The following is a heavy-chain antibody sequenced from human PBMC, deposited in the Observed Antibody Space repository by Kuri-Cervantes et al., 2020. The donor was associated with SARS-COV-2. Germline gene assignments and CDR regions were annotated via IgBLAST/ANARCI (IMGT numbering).Heavy chain of an antibody. CDR2: IYYSGST. Sequence: ESLKISCTVSGGSVSSGSYYWSWIRQPPGKGLEWIGYIYYSGSTNYNPSLKSRVTISVDTSKNQFSLKLSSVTAADTAVYYCARARRITMVRGQTGWFDPWGQGTLVTVSS. J-gene: IGHJ5*02. D-gene: IGHD3-10*01. CDR3: ARARRITMVRGQTGWFDP. V-gene: IGHV4-61*01. CDR1: GGSVSSGSYY.